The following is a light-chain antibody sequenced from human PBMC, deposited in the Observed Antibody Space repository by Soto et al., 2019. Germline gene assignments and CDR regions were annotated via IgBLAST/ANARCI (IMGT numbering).Light chain of an antibody. V-gene: IGKV1-5*01. CDR3: QQYNTYST. J-gene: IGKJ5*01. CDR1: QSISNW. CDR2: DAS. Sequence: IHMTQSPSTMTVYLGDRVPITCRASQSISNWLAWYQQKPGKAPKALIYDASTLRSGVPSRFSGGGSGTEFTLTISSLQPDDFATYYCQQYNTYSTFGQGTRLEIK.